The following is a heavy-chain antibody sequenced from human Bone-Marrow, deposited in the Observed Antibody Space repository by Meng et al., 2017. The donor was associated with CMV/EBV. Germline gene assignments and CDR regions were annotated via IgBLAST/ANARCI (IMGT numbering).Heavy chain of an antibody. J-gene: IGHJ5*02. Sequence: SVKVSCKASGGTFSSYAISWVRQAPGQGLEWMGGIIPILGIANYAQKFQGRVTITADKSTSTAYMELSSLRSEDTAVYYCASITNKRWWFDPWGQGTLVTVSS. D-gene: IGHD3-10*01. V-gene: IGHV1-69*10. CDR2: IIPILGIA. CDR3: ASITNKRWWFDP. CDR1: GGTFSSYA.